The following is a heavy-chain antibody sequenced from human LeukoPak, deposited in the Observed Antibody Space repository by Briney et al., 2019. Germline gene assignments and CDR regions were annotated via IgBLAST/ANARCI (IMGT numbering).Heavy chain of an antibody. J-gene: IGHJ6*03. CDR2: ISYDGSNK. D-gene: IGHD6-19*01. CDR1: GFTFSSYA. Sequence: GRSLRPSCAASGFTFSSYAMHWVRQAPGKGLEWVAVISYDGSNKYYADSVKGRFTISRDNSKNTLYLQMNSLRAEDTAVYYCAKPASSGWYFWYMDVWGKGTTVTISS. V-gene: IGHV3-30*04. CDR3: AKPASSGWYFWYMDV.